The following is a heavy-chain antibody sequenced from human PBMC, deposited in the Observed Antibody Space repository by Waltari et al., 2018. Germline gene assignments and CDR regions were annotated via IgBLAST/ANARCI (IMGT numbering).Heavy chain of an antibody. CDR2: VDPEDGQT. CDR3: ATALGDSISASRPFEI. V-gene: IGHV1-69-2*01. Sequence: EVRLLPSGAAVTKPGTTLKIYCRLSGYTLSTHYIHWIQQAPVKVLQWMGLVDPEDGQTIYAEALQGRISMTADSSTETVYMELTSLTSDDSAVYYCATALGDSISASRPFEIWGQGTVITVSS. J-gene: IGHJ3*02. CDR1: GYTLSTHY. D-gene: IGHD3-3*02.